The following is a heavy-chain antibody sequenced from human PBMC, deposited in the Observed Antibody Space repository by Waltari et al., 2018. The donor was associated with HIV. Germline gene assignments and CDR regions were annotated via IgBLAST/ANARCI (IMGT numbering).Heavy chain of an antibody. CDR3: ARRRDAMIRGRRVYHRMDV. J-gene: IGHJ6*02. D-gene: IGHD3-10*01. CDR2: MNPDSGDS. CDR1: GYTFTGSD. V-gene: IGHV1-8*01. Sequence: QVQLVQSGAEVKKPGASVKVSCKASGYTFTGSDINWVRQATGQGLEWMAWMNPDSGDSGYAGKFQGRVSLTRNTSISTAYLEVTSLTSDDTAVYFCARRRDAMIRGRRVYHRMDVWGQGTTVTVSS.